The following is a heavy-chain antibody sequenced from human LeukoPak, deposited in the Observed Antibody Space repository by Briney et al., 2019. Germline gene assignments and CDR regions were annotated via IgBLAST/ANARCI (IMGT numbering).Heavy chain of an antibody. V-gene: IGHV4-59*01. CDR3: ARVVYCSSTSCTGFDP. CDR1: GGSISSYY. J-gene: IGHJ5*02. CDR2: IYYSGST. D-gene: IGHD2-2*01. Sequence: SETLSLTCTVSGGSISSYYWSWIRQPPGKGLEWIGYIYYSGSTNYSPSLKSRVTISVDTSKNQFSLKLSSVTAADTAVYYCARVVYCSSTSCTGFDPWGQGTLVTVSS.